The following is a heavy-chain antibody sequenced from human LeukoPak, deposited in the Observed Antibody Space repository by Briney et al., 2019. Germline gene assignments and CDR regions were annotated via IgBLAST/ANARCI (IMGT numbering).Heavy chain of an antibody. CDR2: IYPGDSDT. D-gene: IGHD6-6*01. CDR1: GYSFTTYW. CDR3: ARCYYSSSSRAFDI. J-gene: IGHJ3*02. V-gene: IGHV5-51*01. Sequence: GESLKISCQGSGYSFTTYWIGWVRQMPGKGLEWMGIIYPGDSDTRYSPSFQGQVTISADKSISTAYLQWSSLKASDTAMYYCARCYYSSSSRAFDIWGQGTMVTVSS.